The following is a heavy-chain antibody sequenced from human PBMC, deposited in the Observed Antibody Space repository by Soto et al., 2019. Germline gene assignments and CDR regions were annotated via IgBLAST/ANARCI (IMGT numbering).Heavy chain of an antibody. CDR2: INAFDDDT. V-gene: IGHV1-18*04. Sequence: QAQLEQSGPEVKRPGASLKVSCKASAYTFTSYHISWVRQAPGQGLEWIGWINAFDDDTNYSQKFQDRVTMTAHRSTDTGYLDLRSLGSDDTAIHYCARNLYGRAFDIWGQGTMVTVSS. D-gene: IGHD2-8*01. CDR3: ARNLYGRAFDI. CDR1: AYTFTSYH. J-gene: IGHJ3*02.